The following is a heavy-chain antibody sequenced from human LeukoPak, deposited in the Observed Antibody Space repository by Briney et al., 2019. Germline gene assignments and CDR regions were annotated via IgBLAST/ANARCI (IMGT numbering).Heavy chain of an antibody. CDR2: VNHSGST. CDR3: ASFMVRGVIAFDI. J-gene: IGHJ3*02. CDR1: GGSFSNYF. Sequence: SETLSLTCAIYGGSFSNYFWSWIRQPPGKGLEWIGEVNHSGSTNYNPTLKSRVTISVDTSKNQFSLKLSSVTAADTAVYYCASFMVRGVIAFDIWGQGTMVTVSS. D-gene: IGHD3-10*01. V-gene: IGHV4-34*01.